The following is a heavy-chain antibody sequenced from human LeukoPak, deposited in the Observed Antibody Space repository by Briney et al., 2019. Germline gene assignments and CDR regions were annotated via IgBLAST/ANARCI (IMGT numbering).Heavy chain of an antibody. CDR1: GFSFSNYW. CDR3: ARGYSGYFYY. J-gene: IGHJ4*02. CDR2: IKHDGSDR. D-gene: IGHD5-12*01. V-gene: IGHV3-7*04. Sequence: GGSLRLSCAASGFSFSNYWMSWVRLAPGKGLEWVANIKHDGSDRYFVDSVKGRFTISRDNAKNTLYLQMNSLRAEDTAVYYCARGYSGYFYYWGQGTLVTVSS.